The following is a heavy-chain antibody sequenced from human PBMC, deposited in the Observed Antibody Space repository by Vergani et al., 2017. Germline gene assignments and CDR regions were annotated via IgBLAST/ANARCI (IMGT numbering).Heavy chain of an antibody. CDR1: GYTFTSYA. CDR2: INAGNGNT. D-gene: IGHD5-24*01. J-gene: IGHJ4*02. Sequence: QVQLVQSGAEVKKPGASVKVSCKASGYTFTSYAMHWVRQAPGQRLEWMGWINAGNGNTKYSQKVQGRVTITRDTSASTAYMELSSLRSEDTAVYYCASQRWGRDGYNLWGQGTLVTVSS. V-gene: IGHV1-3*01. CDR3: ASQRWGRDGYNL.